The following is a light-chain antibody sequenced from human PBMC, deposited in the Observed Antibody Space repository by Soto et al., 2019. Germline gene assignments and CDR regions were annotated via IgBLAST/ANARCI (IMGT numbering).Light chain of an antibody. Sequence: EIVLTQSPATLSLSPGERATLACRASQSVSSSYLAWYQQKPGQAPRLLIYGASSRATGIPDRFSGSGSGTDFTLTISRLEPEDFEVYYGQQYGSSPRTFGQGTKVDIK. CDR3: QQYGSSPRT. CDR1: QSVSSSY. J-gene: IGKJ1*01. V-gene: IGKV3-20*01. CDR2: GAS.